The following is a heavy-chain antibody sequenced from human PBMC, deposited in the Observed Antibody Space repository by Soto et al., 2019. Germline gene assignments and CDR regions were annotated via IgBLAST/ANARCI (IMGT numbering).Heavy chain of an antibody. J-gene: IGHJ5*02. CDR2: IVVGSGNT. Sequence: GASVKVSCKASGFTFTSSAVQWVRQARGQRLEWIGWIVVGSGNTNYAQKFQERVTITRDMSTSTAYMELSSLRSEDTAVYYCAARSITTFGVVTKPFDPWGQGTLVTVSS. D-gene: IGHD3-3*01. V-gene: IGHV1-58*01. CDR3: AARSITTFGVVTKPFDP. CDR1: GFTFTSSA.